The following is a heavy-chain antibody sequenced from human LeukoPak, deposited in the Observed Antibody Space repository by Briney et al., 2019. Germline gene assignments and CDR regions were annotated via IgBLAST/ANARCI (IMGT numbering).Heavy chain of an antibody. Sequence: QSGGSLRLSCAASGLIVSSNYMTWVRQAPGKGLEWVANIKQDGSEKYYVDSVKGRITISRDNAKNSLYLQMNSLRAEDTAVYYCARDLRYYYDSSDYYNDPLDYWGQGTLVTVSS. CDR2: IKQDGSEK. D-gene: IGHD3-22*01. J-gene: IGHJ4*02. V-gene: IGHV3-7*01. CDR3: ARDLRYYYDSSDYYNDPLDY. CDR1: GLIVSSNY.